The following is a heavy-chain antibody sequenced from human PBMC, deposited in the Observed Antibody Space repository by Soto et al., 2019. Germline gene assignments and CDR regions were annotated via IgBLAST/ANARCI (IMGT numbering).Heavy chain of an antibody. CDR2: IYWDDDK. CDR1: GFSLSTGGVG. Sequence: QITLKESGPTLVKPTQTLTLTCTFSGFSLSTGGVGVGWIRQPPGKALEWLALIYWDDDKRYSPSLQSRLTDTRASYNQVVLTMANVDPVDTATYFCAHRNVEVVAETTNTFDYWGQGSLVTVSS. CDR3: AHRNVEVVAETTNTFDY. V-gene: IGHV2-5*02. J-gene: IGHJ4*02. D-gene: IGHD2-15*01.